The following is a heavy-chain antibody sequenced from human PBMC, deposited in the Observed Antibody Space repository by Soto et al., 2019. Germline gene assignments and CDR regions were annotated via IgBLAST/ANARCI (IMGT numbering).Heavy chain of an antibody. Sequence: EVQLWESGGGLVQPGGSLRLSCAVSGFTFSSHVMSWVRQAPGKGLEWVSAISGTGGTYYADSVKGRFTISRDNSKNGLYLQMNNLRDEDTAVYYCAKDRRGAYCSGGICYSPDYWGQGTLVIVSS. CDR3: AKDRRGAYCSGGICYSPDY. V-gene: IGHV3-23*01. D-gene: IGHD2-15*01. CDR1: GFTFSSHV. J-gene: IGHJ4*02. CDR2: ISGTGGT.